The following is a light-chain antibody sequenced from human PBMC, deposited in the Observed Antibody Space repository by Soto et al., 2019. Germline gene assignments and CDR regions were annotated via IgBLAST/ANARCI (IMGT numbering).Light chain of an antibody. Sequence: EIGLTQSPGTLSLSQGERATLSCRASQGVSSSYLAWYQPKPGQAPRLLIYGASSRDTGIPARFSGSGSGTDFTLTISRLEPEDVAVYYCQQYGSSSWTFGQGTKVEIK. CDR2: GAS. J-gene: IGKJ1*01. CDR3: QQYGSSSWT. V-gene: IGKV3-20*01. CDR1: QGVSSSY.